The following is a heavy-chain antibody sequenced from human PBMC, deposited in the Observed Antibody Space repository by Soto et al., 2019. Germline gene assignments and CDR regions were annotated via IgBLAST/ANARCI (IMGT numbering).Heavy chain of an antibody. CDR3: ASEYRSGLDY. CDR2: IIAGIGYT. J-gene: IGHJ4*02. D-gene: IGHD6-19*01. Sequence: ASAKVSCKASGYTFTNYAMHWVRQAPGQSLDWMGWIIAGIGYTKYSQNFQCRFTISRDTSASTAYMELSILRSEDTAVYYCASEYRSGLDYWGQGTLVTVSS. CDR1: GYTFTNYA. V-gene: IGHV1-3*01.